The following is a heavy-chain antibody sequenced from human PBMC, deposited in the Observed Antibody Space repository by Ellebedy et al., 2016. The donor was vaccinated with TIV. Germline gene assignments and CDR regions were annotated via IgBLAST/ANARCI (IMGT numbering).Heavy chain of an antibody. D-gene: IGHD1-26*01. V-gene: IGHV1-18*01. Sequence: ASVKVSXKASGYTFSRYGITWVRQAPGQGLEWMGWISSYNGNTNYGQHLQGRLTLTTDTSTSTAYMELRSLTSDDTAVYFCARDREWELPLEYYDMDVWGQGTTVTVSS. CDR3: ARDREWELPLEYYDMDV. CDR1: GYTFSRYG. CDR2: ISSYNGNT. J-gene: IGHJ6*02.